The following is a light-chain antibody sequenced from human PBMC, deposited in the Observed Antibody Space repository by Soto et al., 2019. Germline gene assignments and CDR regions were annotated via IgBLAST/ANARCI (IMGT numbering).Light chain of an antibody. CDR1: SSNIGAGYD. J-gene: IGLJ2*01. Sequence: QSVLTQPPSVSGAPGQGDTISCTGSSSNIGAGYDVHWYQQLPGTAPKLLIYGNSNRPSGVPDRFSGSKSGTSASLAITGLQAEDEALYYCHSYDSSLTALVIFGGGTKLTVL. CDR2: GNS. V-gene: IGLV1-40*01. CDR3: HSYDSSLTALVI.